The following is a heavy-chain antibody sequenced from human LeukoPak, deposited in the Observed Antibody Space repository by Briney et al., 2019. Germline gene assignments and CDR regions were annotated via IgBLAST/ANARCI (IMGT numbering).Heavy chain of an antibody. Sequence: SETLSLTCSVSGGSIKGGGFFWNWVRQHPGKGLEWIGHIYYSGSTSYNPSVKSRVTISVDTSKDQFSLKLTSVTAADTAMYYCARDHGRSYNYGSDALDIWGQGTLVVVSA. CDR2: IYYSGST. D-gene: IGHD5-18*01. CDR3: ARDHGRSYNYGSDALDI. CDR1: GGSIKGGGFF. J-gene: IGHJ3*02. V-gene: IGHV4-31*03.